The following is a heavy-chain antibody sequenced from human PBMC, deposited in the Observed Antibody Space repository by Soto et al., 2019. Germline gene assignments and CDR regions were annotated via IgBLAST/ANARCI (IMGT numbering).Heavy chain of an antibody. CDR3: ARSFSDYYGTNYYYGMDV. CDR2: INHSGST. CDR1: GGSFIGYY. J-gene: IGHJ6*02. Sequence: SQTLSLTCALYGGSFIGYYWSWIRQPPGKGLEWIGEINHSGSTNYNPSLKRRVTISVDTSNNQFSRKLSSVTAADTAVYYCARSFSDYYGTNYYYGMDVWGQGTTVTVSS. V-gene: IGHV4-34*01. D-gene: IGHD3-10*01.